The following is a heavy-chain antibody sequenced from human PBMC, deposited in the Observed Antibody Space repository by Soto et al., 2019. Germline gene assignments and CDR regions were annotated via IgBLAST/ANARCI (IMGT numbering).Heavy chain of an antibody. CDR3: ARAPFTEWRWLQFPYYFDY. CDR1: GFTFSSYS. J-gene: IGHJ4*02. CDR2: ISSSSSYI. Sequence: GGSLRLSCAASGFTFSSYSMNWVRQAPWKGLEWVSSISSSSSYIYYADSVKGRFAISRDNAKNSLYLQMNSLRAEDTAVYYCARAPFTEWRWLQFPYYFDYWGQGTLVTVSS. V-gene: IGHV3-21*01. D-gene: IGHD5-12*01.